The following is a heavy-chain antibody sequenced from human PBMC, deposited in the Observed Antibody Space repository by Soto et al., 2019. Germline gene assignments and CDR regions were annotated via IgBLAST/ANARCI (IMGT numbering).Heavy chain of an antibody. CDR1: GLTVSQNY. CDR2: LYAEGST. V-gene: IGHV3-53*01. Sequence: VPLVESGGGLIQPGGSLRLSCVASGLTVSQNYMAWVRQAPEMGPQWVSVLYAEGSTYYTESVKGRFTISRDPSKTALFLQMDGLRAEDTAVYYCVRPRPSGENYGMDVLGQGTTVTVSS. J-gene: IGHJ6*02. CDR3: VRPRPSGENYGMDV. D-gene: IGHD1-26*01.